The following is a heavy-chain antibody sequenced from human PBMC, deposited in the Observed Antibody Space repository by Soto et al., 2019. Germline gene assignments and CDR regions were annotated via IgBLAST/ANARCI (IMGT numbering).Heavy chain of an antibody. CDR3: ARNRDYSFDY. CDR2: ISGSGSST. V-gene: IGHV3-23*01. CDR1: GFTFSSYA. D-gene: IGHD4-4*01. Sequence: GGSLRLSCAASGFTFSSYAMSWVRQAPGKGLEWVSSISGSGSSTYYADSEKGRFTISRDNSKNTLYLQMNNLRDEDTAVYYCARNRDYSFDYWGQGTPVTVSS. J-gene: IGHJ4*02.